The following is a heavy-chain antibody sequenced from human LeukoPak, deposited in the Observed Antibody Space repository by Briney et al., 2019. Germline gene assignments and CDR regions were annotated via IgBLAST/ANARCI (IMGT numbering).Heavy chain of an antibody. V-gene: IGHV3-7*01. D-gene: IGHD2-2*01. CDR2: IKQDGSEK. CDR1: GFTFSSYW. J-gene: IGHJ6*02. CDR3: ARDRLDIVVVPAAGYGMDV. Sequence: GGSLRLSCAASGFTFSSYWMSWVRQAPVKGLEWVANIKQDGSEKYYVDSVKGRFTISRDNAKNSLYLQMNSLRAEDTAVYYCARDRLDIVVVPAAGYGMDVWGQGTTVTVSS.